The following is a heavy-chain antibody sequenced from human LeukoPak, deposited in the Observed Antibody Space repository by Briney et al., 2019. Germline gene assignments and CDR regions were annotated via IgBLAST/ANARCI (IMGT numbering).Heavy chain of an antibody. CDR3: ARHRRRYYSTGGAPFDY. D-gene: IGHD2-8*02. V-gene: IGHV4-59*08. CDR2: IYNSGRT. Sequence: SETLSLTCTVSGGFISSYYWSWIRQPPEEGREWGGHIYNSGRTNYNPSLKGRVTMSVDTSKNQFSLKLSSVTAADTAVYYCARHRRRYYSTGGAPFDYWGQGILVTVSS. CDR1: GGFISSYY. J-gene: IGHJ4*02.